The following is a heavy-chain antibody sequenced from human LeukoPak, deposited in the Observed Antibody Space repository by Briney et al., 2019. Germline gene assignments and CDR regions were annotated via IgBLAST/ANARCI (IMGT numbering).Heavy chain of an antibody. CDR2: IYYSGST. CDR1: GGSISSYY. V-gene: IGHV4-39*01. J-gene: IGHJ4*02. CDR3: ARVGYCSSTSCYEVSAAAGLDY. Sequence: SETLSLTCTVSGGSISSYYWGWIRQPPGKGLEWIGSIYYSGSTYYNPSLKSRVTISVDTSKNQFSLKLSSVTAADTAVYYCARVGYCSSTSCYEVSAAAGLDYWGQGTLVTVSS. D-gene: IGHD2-2*01.